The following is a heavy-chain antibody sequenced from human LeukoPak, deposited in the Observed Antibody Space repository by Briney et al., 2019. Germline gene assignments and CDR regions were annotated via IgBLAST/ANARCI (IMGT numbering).Heavy chain of an antibody. J-gene: IGHJ3*02. CDR3: ARVYEEDYGDYLDAFDI. V-gene: IGHV4-4*07. CDR2: IYTSGST. Sequence: SETLSLTCTVSGGSISSYYWSWIRQPAGKGLEWIGRIYTSGSTNYNPSLKSRVTMSVDTSKNQFSLKLSSVTAPDTAVYYCARVYEEDYGDYLDAFDIWGQGTMVTVSS. CDR1: GGSISSYY. D-gene: IGHD4-17*01.